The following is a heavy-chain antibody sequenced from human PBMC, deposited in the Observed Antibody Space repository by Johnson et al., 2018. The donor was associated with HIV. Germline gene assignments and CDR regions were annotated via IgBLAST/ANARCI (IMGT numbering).Heavy chain of an antibody. CDR3: AAIFIMGADLGDDAFDI. Sequence: VQLVESGGGLVQPGGSLRHSCAASGFTFSSYAMSWVRQAPGKGLEWVSAISGSGGSTYYADSVKGRFTISRDNSKNTLYLQMNSLRAEDTAVYYCAAIFIMGADLGDDAFDIWGQGTMVTVSP. V-gene: IGHV3-23*04. D-gene: IGHD1-26*01. J-gene: IGHJ3*02. CDR2: ISGSGGST. CDR1: GFTFSSYA.